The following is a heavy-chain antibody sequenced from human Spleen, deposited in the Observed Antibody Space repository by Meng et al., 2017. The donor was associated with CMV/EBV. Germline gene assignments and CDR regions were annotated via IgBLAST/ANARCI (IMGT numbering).Heavy chain of an antibody. CDR2: TYFRSKWYN. Sequence: SQTLSLTCAISGDSVSSNDAAWNWIRQSPSRGLEWLGRTYFRSKWYNDYAVSVKSRITINPDTSKNQFSLQLNSVTPDDTAVYYCARGESRRGSTGVWGQGTTVTVSS. D-gene: IGHD2-2*01. J-gene: IGHJ6*02. CDR1: GDSVSSNDAA. CDR3: ARGESRRGSTGV. V-gene: IGHV6-1*01.